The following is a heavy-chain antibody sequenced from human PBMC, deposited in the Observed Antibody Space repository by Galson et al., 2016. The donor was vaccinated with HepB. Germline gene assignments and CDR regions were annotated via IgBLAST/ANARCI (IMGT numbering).Heavy chain of an antibody. V-gene: IGHV4-59*01. CDR2: IYYTGSA. Sequence: LRLSCAASRFTFSRYGMHWVRQAPGKGLEWLGQIYYTGSANYNPSLKSRVTMSLDTSNNQFSLRLTSVTAADTALYFCARVAQVPYWNIDYWGRGTLVAVSS. CDR3: ARVAQVPYWNIDY. D-gene: IGHD1/OR15-1a*01. J-gene: IGHJ4*02. CDR1: RFTFSRYG.